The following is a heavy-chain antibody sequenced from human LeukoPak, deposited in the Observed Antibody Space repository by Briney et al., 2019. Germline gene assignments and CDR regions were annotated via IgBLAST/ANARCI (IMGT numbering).Heavy chain of an antibody. CDR2: ISSNGGST. CDR1: GFTFSSYA. J-gene: IGHJ3*02. D-gene: IGHD3-10*01. Sequence: PGGSLRLSCAASGFTFSSYAMHWVRQAPGKGLEYVSAISSNGGSTYYANSVKGRFTISRDNSKNTLYLQMNSLRAEDTAVYYCARGGPSLLWFGEPDMGAFDIWGQGTMVTVSS. V-gene: IGHV3-64*01. CDR3: ARGGPSLLWFGEPDMGAFDI.